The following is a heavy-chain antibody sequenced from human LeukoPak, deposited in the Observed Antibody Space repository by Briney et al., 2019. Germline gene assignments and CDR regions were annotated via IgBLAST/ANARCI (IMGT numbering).Heavy chain of an antibody. Sequence: SQTLSLTCTVSGGSISGGGYYWSWIRQHPGKGLEWIGYIYYSGSTYYNPSLKSRVTISVDTSKNQFSLKLSSVTAADTAVYYCARDSGNSYGFDYMDVWGKGTTVTVSS. CDR2: IYYSGST. D-gene: IGHD5-18*01. V-gene: IGHV4-31*03. J-gene: IGHJ6*03. CDR1: GGSISGGGYY. CDR3: ARDSGNSYGFDYMDV.